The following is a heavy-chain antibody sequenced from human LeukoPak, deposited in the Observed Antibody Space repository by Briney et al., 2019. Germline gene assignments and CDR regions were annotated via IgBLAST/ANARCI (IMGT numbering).Heavy chain of an antibody. CDR3: ARDSTYYDFWSGYSNWFDP. J-gene: IGHJ5*02. Sequence: SQTLSLTCTVSGGSISSGGYYWSWTRQPPGKGPEWIGSIYYSGSTNYNPSLKSRVTISVDTSKNQFSLKLSSVTAADTAVYYCARDSTYYDFWSGYSNWFDPWGQGTLVTVSS. CDR2: IYYSGST. CDR1: GGSISSGGYY. D-gene: IGHD3-3*01. V-gene: IGHV4-61*08.